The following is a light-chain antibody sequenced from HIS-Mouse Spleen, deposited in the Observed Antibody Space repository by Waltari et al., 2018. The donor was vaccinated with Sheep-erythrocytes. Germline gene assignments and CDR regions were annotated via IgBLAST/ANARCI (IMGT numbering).Light chain of an antibody. CDR3: CSYAGSSTPWV. V-gene: IGLV2-11*01. J-gene: IGLJ3*02. CDR2: DVS. Sequence: QSALTQPRSVSGSPGQSVTISCTGTSSDVGGYNYVSWYQQHPGKAPKLMIYDVSKRPSGGPDRFSGSKSGNTASLTISGLQAEDEADYYCCSYAGSSTPWVFGGGTKLTVL. CDR1: SSDVGGYNY.